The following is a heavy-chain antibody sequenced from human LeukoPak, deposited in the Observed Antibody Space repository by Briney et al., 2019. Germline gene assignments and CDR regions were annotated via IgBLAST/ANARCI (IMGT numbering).Heavy chain of an antibody. CDR2: IYHSGSP. Sequence: NPSETLSLTCAVSGYSISSASYWGWIRQPPGKGLEWIGNIYHSGSPYYNPSLKSRVTISVDTSKNQFSLKLSSVTAADTAVYYCARQMSGFCTSTSCYSFDYWGQGILVTVSS. CDR1: GYSISSASY. CDR3: ARQMSGFCTSTSCYSFDY. V-gene: IGHV4-38-2*01. D-gene: IGHD2-2*01. J-gene: IGHJ4*01.